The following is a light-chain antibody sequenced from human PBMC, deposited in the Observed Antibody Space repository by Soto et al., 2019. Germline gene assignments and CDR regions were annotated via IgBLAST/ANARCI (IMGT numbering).Light chain of an antibody. CDR3: QVWHSSSDHYV. CDR1: NIGSKS. J-gene: IGLJ1*01. Sequence: SYELTQPPSVSVAPGKTARITCGGNNIGSKSVHWYQQKPGQAPVLVISYDSDRPSGIPERFSGSKSGNTATLTISRVEAGDEADYYCQVWHSSSDHYVFGTGTKVTVL. CDR2: YDS. V-gene: IGLV3-21*04.